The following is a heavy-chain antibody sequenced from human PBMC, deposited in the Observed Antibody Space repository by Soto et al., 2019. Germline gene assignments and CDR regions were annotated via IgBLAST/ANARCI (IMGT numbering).Heavy chain of an antibody. V-gene: IGHV4-31*03. CDR2: IYYSGST. CDR1: GGAISSGGYS. J-gene: IGHJ6*02. CDR3: ARDTVT. Sequence: SETLSLTCTVSGGAISSGGYSWSWIRQLPGKGLEWIGYIYYSGSTYYNPSLKSRVAISLDTSKNQFSLKLTSVTAADTAVYYCARDTVTWGQGTTVTVSS.